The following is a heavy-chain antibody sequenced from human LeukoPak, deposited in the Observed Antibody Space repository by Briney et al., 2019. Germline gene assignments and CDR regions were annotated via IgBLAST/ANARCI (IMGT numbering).Heavy chain of an antibody. V-gene: IGHV3-21*01. CDR3: ARDMYXXXSGXXXY. CDR1: GFTFGDYA. D-gene: IGHD1-26*01. CDR2: ISSSSSYI. J-gene: IGHJ4*02. Sequence: GGSLRLSCAASGFTFGDYAMHWVRQAPGKGLEWVSSISSSSSYIYYADSVKGRFTISRDNAKNSLYLQMNSLRAEDTAVYYCARDMYXXXSGXXXYWGQGTLVTVSS.